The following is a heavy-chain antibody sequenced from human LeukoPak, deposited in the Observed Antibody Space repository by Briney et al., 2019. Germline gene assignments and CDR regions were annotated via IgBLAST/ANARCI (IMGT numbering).Heavy chain of an antibody. CDR3: ARHSQWLAIFDY. CDR2: IYYSGST. V-gene: IGHV4-59*08. CDR1: GGSISSYY. D-gene: IGHD6-19*01. J-gene: IGHJ4*02. Sequence: PSETLSLTCTVSGGSISSYYWSWIRQPPGKGLEWIGYIYYSGSTNYNPSLKSRVTISVDTSKNQFSRKLSSVTAAATAVYYCARHSQWLAIFDYWGQGTLVTVSS.